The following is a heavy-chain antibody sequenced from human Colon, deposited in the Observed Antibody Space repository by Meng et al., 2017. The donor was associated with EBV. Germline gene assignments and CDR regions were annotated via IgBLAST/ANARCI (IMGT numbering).Heavy chain of an antibody. CDR1: GGSFSGYY. D-gene: IGHD1-26*01. V-gene: IGHV4-34*01. CDR2: INHSGST. J-gene: IGHJ4*02. Sequence: QVRLKQWGAGLLKPSETRSLTCAVYGGSFSGYYWSWIRQPPEKGLEWIGEINHSGSTNYNPSLKSRVTISVDTSKKQFSLKLSSVTAADTAVYYCARGPGGSYYLYYFDYWGQGTLVTVSS. CDR3: ARGPGGSYYLYYFDY.